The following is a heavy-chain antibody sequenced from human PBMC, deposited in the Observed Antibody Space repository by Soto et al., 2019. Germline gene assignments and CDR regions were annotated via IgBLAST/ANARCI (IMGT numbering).Heavy chain of an antibody. CDR3: ARGSWDDVSGHYYIDV. CDR1: GDSVSRDSAA. Sequence: QVQLQQSGPGLVKPSQSLSLTCAISGDSVSRDSAAWNWIRQTPSRGLEWLGRIYYRSKWLNTYEVSVNSRITISPDTSKNRFSLQLSSVTPEDTAVYYCARGSWDDVSGHYYIDVWDEGTTVTVSS. J-gene: IGHJ6*03. D-gene: IGHD5-12*01. V-gene: IGHV6-1*02. CDR2: IYYRSKWLN.